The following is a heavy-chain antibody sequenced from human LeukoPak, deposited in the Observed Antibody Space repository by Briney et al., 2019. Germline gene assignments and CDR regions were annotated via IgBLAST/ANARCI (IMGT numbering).Heavy chain of an antibody. V-gene: IGHV3-20*04. D-gene: IGHD3-3*01. CDR3: ARLLTIFGVIRDGFDI. CDR2: INWNGGST. Sequence: GGSLRLSCVASGFTFDDYGMSWVRQAPGKGLEWVSGINWNGGSTGYADSVKGRFTISRDNAKNSLYLQMNSLRAEDTALYYCARLLTIFGVIRDGFDIWGQGTMVTVSS. J-gene: IGHJ3*02. CDR1: GFTFDDYG.